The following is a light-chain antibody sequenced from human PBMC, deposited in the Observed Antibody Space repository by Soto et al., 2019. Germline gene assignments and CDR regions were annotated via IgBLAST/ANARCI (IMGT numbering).Light chain of an antibody. CDR2: EVS. CDR3: SSYTTSSTLV. J-gene: IGLJ3*02. CDR1: SSDVGAYNY. V-gene: IGLV2-14*01. Sequence: QSALTQPASVSGSPGQSITVSCTGTSSDVGAYNYVSWYQQHPGNAPKLMIHEVSNRPSGVSNRFSGSKSGNTASLTISGLQPEDEADYYCSSYTTSSTLVFGGGTKLTVL.